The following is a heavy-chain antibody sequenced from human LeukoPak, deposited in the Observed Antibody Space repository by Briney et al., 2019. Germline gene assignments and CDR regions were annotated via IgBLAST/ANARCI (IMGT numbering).Heavy chain of an antibody. D-gene: IGHD3-3*01. J-gene: IGHJ4*02. V-gene: IGHV3-9*01. CDR2: ISWNSGSI. Sequence: PGGSLRLSCAASGFTFSSYEMNWVRQAPGKGLEWVSGISWNSGSIGYADSVKGRFTISRDNAKNSLYLQMNSLRAEDTALYYCAKGFLNDYFDYWGQGTLVTVSS. CDR3: AKGFLNDYFDY. CDR1: GFTFSSYE.